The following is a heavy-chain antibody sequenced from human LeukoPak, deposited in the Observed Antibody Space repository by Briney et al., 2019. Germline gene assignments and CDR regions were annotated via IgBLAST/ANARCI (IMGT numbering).Heavy chain of an antibody. V-gene: IGHV3-11*04. CDR3: ARDVRVIAFDV. CDR1: GFTFSDYY. Sequence: GGSLRLSCAASGFTFSDYYMSWIRQAPGKGLEWVSYISSSGSTIYYADSVKGRFTISRDNAKTSVYLQMGSLRAEDTAVYYCARDVRVIAFDVWGQGTMVTVSS. D-gene: IGHD2/OR15-2a*01. CDR2: ISSSGSTI. J-gene: IGHJ3*01.